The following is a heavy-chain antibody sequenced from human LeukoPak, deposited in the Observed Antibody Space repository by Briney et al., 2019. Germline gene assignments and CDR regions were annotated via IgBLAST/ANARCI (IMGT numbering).Heavy chain of an antibody. D-gene: IGHD3-3*01. J-gene: IGHJ4*02. Sequence: PSETLSLTCTVSGGSISSYYWSWIRQPPGKGLEWIGYLYYSGSTSYNPSLKSRVTISVDSSKNQFSLKLSSVTAADTAVYYCARSNYDFWSGYYLHYFDYWGQGTLVTVSS. CDR3: ARSNYDFWSGYYLHYFDY. V-gene: IGHV4-59*08. CDR2: LYYSGST. CDR1: GGSISSYY.